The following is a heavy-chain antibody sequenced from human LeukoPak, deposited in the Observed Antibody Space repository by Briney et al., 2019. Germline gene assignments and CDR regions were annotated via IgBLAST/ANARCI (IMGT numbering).Heavy chain of an antibody. CDR2: ISWNSGSI. V-gene: IGHV3-9*01. Sequence: GGSLRLSCAASGFTFDDYAMHWVRQAPGKGLEWVSGISWNSGSIGYADSVKGRFTISRDNAMNSLYLQMNSLRAEDTALYYCAKGLYYSTPPLDYWGQGTLVTVSS. CDR3: AKGLYYSTPPLDY. CDR1: GFTFDDYA. D-gene: IGHD3-10*01. J-gene: IGHJ4*02.